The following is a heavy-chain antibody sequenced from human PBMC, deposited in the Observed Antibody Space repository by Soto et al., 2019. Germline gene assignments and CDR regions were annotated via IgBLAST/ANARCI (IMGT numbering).Heavy chain of an antibody. D-gene: IGHD3-10*01. CDR2: INHSGST. J-gene: IGHJ6*02. CDR1: GGSSSGYY. V-gene: IGHV4-34*01. Sequence: SETLSLTCAVYGGSSSGYYWSWIRQPPGKGLEWIGEINHSGSTNYNPSLKSRVTISVDTSKNQFSLKLSSVTAADTAVYYCARGDVFGSGRYYYYGMDVWGQGPTVTVAS. CDR3: ARGDVFGSGRYYYYGMDV.